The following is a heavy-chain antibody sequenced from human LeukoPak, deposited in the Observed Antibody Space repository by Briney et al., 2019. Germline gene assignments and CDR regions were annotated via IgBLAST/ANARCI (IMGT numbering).Heavy chain of an antibody. Sequence: GRSLRLSCAASGFTFDDYAMHWVRQAPGKGLEWVSGISWSSGSIGYADSVKGRFTISRDNAKNSLYLQMNSLRAEDMALYYCAKGAGYSSGWYAFDIWGQGTMVTVSS. CDR2: ISWSSGSI. CDR3: AKGAGYSSGWYAFDI. CDR1: GFTFDDYA. V-gene: IGHV3-9*03. D-gene: IGHD6-19*01. J-gene: IGHJ3*02.